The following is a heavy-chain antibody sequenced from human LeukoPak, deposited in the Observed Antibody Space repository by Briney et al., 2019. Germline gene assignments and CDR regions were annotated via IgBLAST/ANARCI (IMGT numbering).Heavy chain of an antibody. J-gene: IGHJ5*02. CDR1: GFTYTDYW. CDR2: INPDGTII. V-gene: IGHV3-74*01. D-gene: IGHD5-18*01. CDR3: AKDLSWNTADR. Sequence: PGGSPRLSCVGSGFTYTDYWMHWFRQAPGKGPVWVSRINPDGTIIDYADSVKGRFSISRDNAKNLLYLQMNGLRADDTAVYYCAKDLSWNTADRWGQGILVTVSS.